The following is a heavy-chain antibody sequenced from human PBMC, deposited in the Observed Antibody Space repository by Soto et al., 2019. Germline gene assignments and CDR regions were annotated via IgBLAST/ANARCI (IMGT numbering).Heavy chain of an antibody. Sequence: PGGSLRLSCAASGFSFDIFSMHWVRQAPGKGLEWVAVISYDGAKTHYADSVNARFTISRDNSKNTLYLQMNSLRAEDTAVYYCARDPRSNSWFMNLDYWGPGTLVTVSS. J-gene: IGHJ4*02. CDR3: ARDPRSNSWFMNLDY. V-gene: IGHV3-30-3*01. D-gene: IGHD6-13*01. CDR1: GFSFDIFS. CDR2: ISYDGAKT.